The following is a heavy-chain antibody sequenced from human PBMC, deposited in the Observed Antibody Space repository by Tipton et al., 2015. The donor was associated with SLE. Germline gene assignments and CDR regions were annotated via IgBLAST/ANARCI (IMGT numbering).Heavy chain of an antibody. CDR3: ARDGLGVYEVY. CDR2: ISYDGSNK. D-gene: IGHD3-16*01. Sequence: SLRLSCAASGFTFSSYAMHWVRQAPGKGLEWVAVISYDGSNKYYADSVKGRFTISRDNAKNSLYLQMNSLRAEDTAVYYCARDGLGVYEVYWGQGTLVTVSS. CDR1: GFTFSSYA. J-gene: IGHJ4*02. V-gene: IGHV3-30-3*01.